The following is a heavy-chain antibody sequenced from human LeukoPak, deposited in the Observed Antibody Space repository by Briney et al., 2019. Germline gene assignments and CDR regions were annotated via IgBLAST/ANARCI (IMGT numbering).Heavy chain of an antibody. Sequence: ASVKVSCKASGYTFTSYGISWVRQAPGQGLEWMGWISAYNGNTNYAQKLQGRVTMTTDTSTSTAYMELRSLRSDDTAVYYCAIRTTSFGVVLSYWDYWGQGTLVTVSS. CDR2: ISAYNGNT. CDR3: AIRTTSFGVVLSYWDY. D-gene: IGHD3-3*01. V-gene: IGHV1-18*01. J-gene: IGHJ4*02. CDR1: GYTFTSYG.